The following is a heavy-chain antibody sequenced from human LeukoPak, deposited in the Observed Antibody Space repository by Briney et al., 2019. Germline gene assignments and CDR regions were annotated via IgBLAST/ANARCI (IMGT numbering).Heavy chain of an antibody. Sequence: PGGSLRLSCTASGFTFSSYSMNWVRQAPGKGLEWVSYISSSSTIYYADSVKGRFTISRDNAKNSLYLQMNSLRAEDTAVYYCARGANYDILTGYLDYWGQGTLVTVSS. CDR3: ARGANYDILTGYLDY. J-gene: IGHJ4*02. V-gene: IGHV3-48*01. D-gene: IGHD3-9*01. CDR2: ISSSSTI. CDR1: GFTFSSYS.